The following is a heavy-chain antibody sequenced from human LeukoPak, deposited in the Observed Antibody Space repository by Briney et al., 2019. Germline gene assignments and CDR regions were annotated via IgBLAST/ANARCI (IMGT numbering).Heavy chain of an antibody. V-gene: IGHV5-51*01. CDR2: IYPGDSDT. D-gene: IGHD2-15*01. J-gene: IGHJ4*02. CDR1: GYSFTSYW. Sequence: PGESLKISCKGSGYSFTSYWIGWVRQMPGKGLEWMGIIYPGDSDTRYSPSFQGQVTISADKSISTAYLQWSSLKASDTAMYYCARHQVVVAATSPFDYWGQGTLVTVSS. CDR3: ARHQVVVAATSPFDY.